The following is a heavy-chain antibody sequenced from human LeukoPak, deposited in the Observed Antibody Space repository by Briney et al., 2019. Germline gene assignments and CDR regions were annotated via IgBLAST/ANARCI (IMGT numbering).Heavy chain of an antibody. D-gene: IGHD2-15*01. CDR3: ARVGGGSFYYYYYYMDV. Sequence: SETLSLTCTVSGGSISSSSYYWGWIRQPPGKGLEWIGSIYYSGSTYHNPSLKSRVTISVDTSKNQFSLKLSSVTAADTAVYYCARVGGGSFYYYYYYMDVWGKGTTVTVSS. V-gene: IGHV4-39*07. CDR2: IYYSGST. J-gene: IGHJ6*03. CDR1: GGSISSSSYY.